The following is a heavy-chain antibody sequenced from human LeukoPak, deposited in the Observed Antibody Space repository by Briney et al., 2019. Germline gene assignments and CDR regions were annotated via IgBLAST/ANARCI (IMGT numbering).Heavy chain of an antibody. CDR3: ARHPIHYYGSGTSNY. V-gene: IGHV4-39*01. J-gene: IGHJ4*02. CDR1: GRSISSSSYY. CDR2: IYYSGST. Sequence: KPSETLSLTCTVSGRSISSSSYYWGWIRQPPGKGLEWIGSIYYSGSTYYNPSLKSRVTISVDTSKNQFSLKLSSVTAADTAVYYCARHPIHYYGSGTSNYWGQGTLVTVSS. D-gene: IGHD3-10*01.